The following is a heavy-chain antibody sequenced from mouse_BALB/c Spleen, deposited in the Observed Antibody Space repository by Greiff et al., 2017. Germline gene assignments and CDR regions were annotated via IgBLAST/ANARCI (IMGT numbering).Heavy chain of an antibody. CDR3: ARRQLGPLDY. CDR2: ISSGGSYT. CDR1: GFTFSSYA. V-gene: IGHV5-9-4*01. D-gene: IGHD3-2*01. Sequence: EVKLMESGGGLVKPGGSLKLSCAASGFTFSSYAMSWVRQSPEKRLEWVAEISSGGSYTYYPDTVTGRFTISRDNAKNTLYLEMSSLRSEDTAMYYCARRQLGPLDYWGQGTSVTVSS. J-gene: IGHJ4*01.